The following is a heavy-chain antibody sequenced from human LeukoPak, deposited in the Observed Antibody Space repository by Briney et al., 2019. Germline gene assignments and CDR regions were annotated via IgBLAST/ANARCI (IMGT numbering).Heavy chain of an antibody. CDR3: ARASSGYDSTYYFDY. V-gene: IGHV3-13*01. CDR1: GFTFSSYD. CDR2: IGTAGDT. Sequence: GGSLRLSCAASGFTFSSYDMHWVRQATGKGLEWVSAIGTAGDTYYPGSVKGRFTISRENVKNSLYLQMNSLRAGDTAVYYCARASSGYDSTYYFDYWGQGTLVTVSS. J-gene: IGHJ4*02. D-gene: IGHD5-12*01.